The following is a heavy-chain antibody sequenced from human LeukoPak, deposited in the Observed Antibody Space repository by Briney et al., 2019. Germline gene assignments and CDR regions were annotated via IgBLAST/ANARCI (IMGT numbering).Heavy chain of an antibody. V-gene: IGHV3-11*03. D-gene: IGHD1-26*01. CDR3: ARSNSGSNTGGTLDI. CDR2: ISSTSDYT. Sequence: GGSLRLSCAASGFSFSDRKMNWIRQAPGKGLEWISYISSTSDYTNYAGSVKGRFTISRDNAKNSVYLQLNSLRAEDTAVYYCARSNSGSNTGGTLDIWGQGTMVTVSS. J-gene: IGHJ3*02. CDR1: GFSFSDRK.